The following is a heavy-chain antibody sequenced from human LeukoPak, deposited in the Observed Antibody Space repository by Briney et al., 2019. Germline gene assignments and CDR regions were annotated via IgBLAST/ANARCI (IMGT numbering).Heavy chain of an antibody. CDR2: IYYSGST. CDR3: ARDTGSWFDP. D-gene: IGHD4-17*01. CDR1: GGSFSGYY. V-gene: IGHV4-30-4*01. Sequence: SETLSLTCAVYGGSFSGYYWSWIRQPPGKGLEWIGYIYYSGSTYYNPSLKSRVTISVDTSKNQFSLKLSSVTAADTAVYYCARDTGSWFDPWGQGTLVTVSS. J-gene: IGHJ5*02.